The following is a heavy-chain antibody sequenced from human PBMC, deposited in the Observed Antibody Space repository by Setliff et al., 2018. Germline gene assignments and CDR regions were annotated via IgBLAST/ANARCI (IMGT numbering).Heavy chain of an antibody. Sequence: PSETLSLTCTVSGGSISSSYWSWIRQPPGKGLEWIGYIYSSGSTKYNPSLKSRVTISIDSSKNQMSLRMTSVTAADTAVYYCARGRYFESSSYYFPFDYWGLGTLVTVSS. CDR2: IYSSGST. CDR1: GGSISSSY. J-gene: IGHJ4*02. CDR3: ARGRYFESSSYYFPFDY. V-gene: IGHV4-4*08. D-gene: IGHD3-22*01.